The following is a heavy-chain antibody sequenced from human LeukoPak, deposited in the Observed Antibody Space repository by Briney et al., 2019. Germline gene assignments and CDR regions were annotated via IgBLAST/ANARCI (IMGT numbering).Heavy chain of an antibody. CDR2: LNPNRVVT. D-gene: IGHD3-10*01. V-gene: IGHV1-2*02. CDR1: GSPSPGSY. Sequence: SVKFSSTVPGSPSPGSYMHWVRPAPGQGLGWMGWLNPNRVVTAYPRKFPGRVTLTRDMSTRTAYCGWRSLRSEQTAGSYFTGDNSVRNEAWWFNGWGQGTLVTVSS. J-gene: IGHJ5*02. CDR3: TGDNSVRNEAWWFNG.